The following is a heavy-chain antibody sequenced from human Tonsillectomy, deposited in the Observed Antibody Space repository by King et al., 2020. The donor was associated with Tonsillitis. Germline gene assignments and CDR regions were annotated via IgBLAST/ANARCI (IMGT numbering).Heavy chain of an antibody. V-gene: IGHV4-59*01. CDR2: IYYSGST. D-gene: IGHD5-24*01. CDR3: ARDLQTHYYYYMDV. Sequence: QLQESGPGLVKPSETLSLTCTVSGGSISSYYWSWIRQPPGKRLEWIGYIYYSGSTNHNPSLKSRVTISVDTSKNQFSLNLSSVTAADTAVYYCARDLQTHYYYYMDVWGKGTTVTVSS. J-gene: IGHJ6*03. CDR1: GGSISSYY.